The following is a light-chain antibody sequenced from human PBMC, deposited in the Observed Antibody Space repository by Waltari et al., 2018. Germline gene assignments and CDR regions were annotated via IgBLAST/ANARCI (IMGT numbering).Light chain of an antibody. CDR2: KAS. V-gene: IGKV1-5*03. CDR1: QNIDTW. J-gene: IGKJ3*01. Sequence: IHLTQSPSTLSASVGDRFTITCRASQNIDTWLAWYQQKPGKAPKLLIYKASYLQSGVPSRFSGRGSGTEFTLTIDSLQPDDFATYHCQQYNSYSCGFGPGTTVDLK. CDR3: QQYNSYSCG.